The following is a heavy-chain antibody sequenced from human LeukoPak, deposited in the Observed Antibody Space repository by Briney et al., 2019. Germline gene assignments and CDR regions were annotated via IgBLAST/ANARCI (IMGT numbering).Heavy chain of an antibody. D-gene: IGHD3-10*01. CDR2: ISGSGGST. CDR1: GFTFSSYA. J-gene: IGHJ6*02. Sequence: GGSLRLSCAASGFTFSSYAMSWVRQAPGKGLEWVSAISGSGGSTYYADSVKGRFTISRDNSKNTLYLQMNSLRAEDTAVYYCVKVNYGSGSYRDYYGMDVWGQGTTVTVSS. CDR3: VKVNYGSGSYRDYYGMDV. V-gene: IGHV3-23*01.